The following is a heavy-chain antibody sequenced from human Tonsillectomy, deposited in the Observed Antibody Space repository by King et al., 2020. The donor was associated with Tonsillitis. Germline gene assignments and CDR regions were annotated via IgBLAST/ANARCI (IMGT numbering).Heavy chain of an antibody. Sequence: TLKESGPTLVKPTQTLTLTCTLSALSLSTSGVGVGWIRQPPGEALECLALIYWKDDNDYNPSLKSRLTITKDTSKNQEVLTMTNMDPVDTATYYCAHAMSIYYFANWGQGTLVTVAS. J-gene: IGHJ4*02. CDR1: ALSLSTSGVG. CDR3: AHAMSIYYFAN. D-gene: IGHD5/OR15-5a*01. V-gene: IGHV2-5*01. CDR2: IYWKDDN.